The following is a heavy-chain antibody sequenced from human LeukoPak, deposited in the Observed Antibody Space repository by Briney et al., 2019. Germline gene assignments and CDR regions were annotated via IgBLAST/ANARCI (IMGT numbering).Heavy chain of an antibody. CDR2: ISSSSSYI. J-gene: IGHJ6*03. CDR1: GFTFSSYS. CDR3: ARDPVPTSRYMDV. D-gene: IGHD4-11*01. Sequence: GGSLRLSCAASGFTFSSYSMNWVRQAPGKGLEWVSSISSSSSYIYYADSVKGRFTISRDNTKNSLYLQMNSLRAEDTAVYYCARDPVPTSRYMDVWGKGTTVTVSS. V-gene: IGHV3-21*01.